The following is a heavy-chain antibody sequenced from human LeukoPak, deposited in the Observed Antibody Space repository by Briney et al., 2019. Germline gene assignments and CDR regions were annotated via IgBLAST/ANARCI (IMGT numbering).Heavy chain of an antibody. J-gene: IGHJ6*02. Sequence: GGSLRLSCAASGFTFDDYAMHWVRQAPGKGLEWVSGISWNSGSIGYADSVKGRFTISRDNAKNTLYLQMKSLRADDTAVYYCARDLVGYSYGMDVWGQGTTVIVSS. CDR3: ARDLVGYSYGMDV. CDR2: ISWNSGSI. D-gene: IGHD3-22*01. V-gene: IGHV3-9*01. CDR1: GFTFDDYA.